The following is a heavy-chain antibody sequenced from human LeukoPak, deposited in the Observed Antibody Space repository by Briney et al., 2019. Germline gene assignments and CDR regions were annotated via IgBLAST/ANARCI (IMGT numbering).Heavy chain of an antibody. CDR2: ISSSGSTI. CDR3: AREGLQFPDY. Sequence: GGSLRLSCAASGFIFSSYEMNWVRQAPGKGLEWVSYISSSGSTIYYADSVKGRFTISRDNAKNSLYLQMNSLRAEDTAVYYCAREGLQFPDYWGQGTLVTVSS. V-gene: IGHV3-48*03. J-gene: IGHJ4*02. D-gene: IGHD4-11*01. CDR1: GFIFSSYE.